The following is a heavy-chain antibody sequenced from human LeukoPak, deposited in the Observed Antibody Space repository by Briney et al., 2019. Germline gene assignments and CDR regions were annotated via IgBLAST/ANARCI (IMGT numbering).Heavy chain of an antibody. V-gene: IGHV3-23*01. J-gene: IGHJ3*02. CDR3: AKDSGIYYDSSGYYYPDAFDI. CDR1: GFTFSSYG. Sequence: GGSLRLSCAASGFTFSSYGMSWVRQAPGKGLEWVSAISGSGGSTYYADSVKGRFTISRDNSKNTLYLQMNSLRAEDTAVYYCAKDSGIYYDSSGYYYPDAFDIWGQGTMVTVSS. D-gene: IGHD3-22*01. CDR2: ISGSGGST.